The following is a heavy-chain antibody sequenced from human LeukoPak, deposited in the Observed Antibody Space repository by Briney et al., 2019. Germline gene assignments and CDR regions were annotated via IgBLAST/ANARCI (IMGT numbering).Heavy chain of an antibody. CDR3: AELGITMIGGV. J-gene: IGHJ6*04. Sequence: PGGSLRLSCAASGFTFSDYWMHWVRPAPGKGLVWVSRIISVGSSTTYADSVKGRFTISRDNAKNTLYLQMNSLRAEDTAVYYCAELGITMIGGVWGKGTTVTISS. V-gene: IGHV3-74*03. D-gene: IGHD3-10*02. CDR2: IISVGSST. CDR1: GFTFSDYW.